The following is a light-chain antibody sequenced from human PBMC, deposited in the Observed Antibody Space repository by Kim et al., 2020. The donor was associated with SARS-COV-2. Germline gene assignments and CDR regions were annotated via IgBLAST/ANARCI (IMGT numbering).Light chain of an antibody. Sequence: ELTQPPSASGTPGQRVTISCSGSSSNIGSNYVYWYQQLPGTAPELLIYRNNQRPSGVPDRFSGSKSGTSASLAISGLRSEDEADYYCAAWDDSLKVFGTGTKVTVL. CDR3: AAWDDSLKV. V-gene: IGLV1-47*01. CDR2: RNN. J-gene: IGLJ1*01. CDR1: SSNIGSNY.